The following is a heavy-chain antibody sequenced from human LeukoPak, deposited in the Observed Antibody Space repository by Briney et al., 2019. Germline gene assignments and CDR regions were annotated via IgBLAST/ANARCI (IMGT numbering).Heavy chain of an antibody. V-gene: IGHV4-39*01. D-gene: IGHD3-3*01. CDR2: IYYSGST. CDR1: GGSFSSYY. CDR3: ARTDRDDFWSGYHYYFDY. Sequence: SETLSLTCAVYGGSFSSYYWGWIRQPPGKGLEWIGSIYYSGSTYYNPSLKSRVTISVDTSKNQFSLKLSSVTAADTAVYYCARTDRDDFWSGYHYYFDYWGQGTLVTVSS. J-gene: IGHJ4*02.